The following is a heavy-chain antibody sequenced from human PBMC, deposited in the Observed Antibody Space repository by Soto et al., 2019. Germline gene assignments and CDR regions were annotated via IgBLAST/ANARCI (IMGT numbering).Heavy chain of an antibody. CDR3: ARPTRGYSYGFIDY. Sequence: SETLSLTCTVSGGSISSSSYYWGWIRQPPGKGLEWIGSIYYSGSTYYNPSLKSRVTISVDTSKNQFSLKLSSVTAADTAVYYCARPTRGYSYGFIDYWGQGTLVTVS. D-gene: IGHD5-18*01. J-gene: IGHJ4*02. CDR1: GGSISSSSYY. CDR2: IYYSGST. V-gene: IGHV4-39*01.